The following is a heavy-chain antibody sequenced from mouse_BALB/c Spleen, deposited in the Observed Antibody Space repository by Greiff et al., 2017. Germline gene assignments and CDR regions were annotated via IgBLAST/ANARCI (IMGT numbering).Heavy chain of an antibody. CDR2: IYPGDGDT. CDR1: GYTFTSYW. J-gene: IGHJ4*01. D-gene: IGHD1-2*01. CDR3: ARKGDYYGYGAMDY. Sequence: VQLQQSGAELARPGASVKLSCKASGYTFTSYWMQWVKQRPGQGLEWIGAIYPGDGDTRYTQKFKGKATLTADKSSSTAYMQLSSLASEDSAVYYCARKGDYYGYGAMDYWGQGTSVTVSS. V-gene: IGHV1-87*01.